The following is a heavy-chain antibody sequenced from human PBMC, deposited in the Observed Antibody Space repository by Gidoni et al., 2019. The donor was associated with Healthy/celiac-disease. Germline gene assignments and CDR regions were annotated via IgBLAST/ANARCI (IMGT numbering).Heavy chain of an antibody. J-gene: IGHJ4*02. CDR3: ARLGYYSY. CDR2: INHSGST. CDR1: GGSFSGYY. V-gene: IGHV4-34*01. D-gene: IGHD3-10*01. Sequence: QVQLQQWGAGLLKPSETLSLTCAVYGGSFSGYYWSWIRQPPGKGLEWIGEINHSGSTNYNPSLKSRVTISVDTSKTQFSLKLSSVTAADTAVYYCARLGYYSYWGQGTLVTVSS.